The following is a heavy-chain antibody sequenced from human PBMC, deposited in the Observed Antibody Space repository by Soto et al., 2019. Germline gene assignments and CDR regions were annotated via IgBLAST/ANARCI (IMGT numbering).Heavy chain of an antibody. J-gene: IGHJ3*01. D-gene: IGHD3-10*01. Sequence: ASLKVSCKVSGYTLTELSMHWVRQAPGKGLEWMGGFDPEDGETIYAQKFQGRVTMTEDTSTDTAYMKLSSLRSEDTAVYYCATVRVAVDESHFFDLWGQGTMFPVSS. CDR3: ATVRVAVDESHFFDL. CDR1: GYTLTELS. CDR2: FDPEDGET. V-gene: IGHV1-24*01.